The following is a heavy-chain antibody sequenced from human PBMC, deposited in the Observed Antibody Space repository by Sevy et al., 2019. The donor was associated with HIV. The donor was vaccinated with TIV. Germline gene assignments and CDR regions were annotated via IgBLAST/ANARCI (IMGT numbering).Heavy chain of an antibody. CDR1: GYTFTDYW. CDR2: IYPDDYDT. D-gene: IGHD3-22*01. CDR3: ARPRGYYYDGTNYYPDAFDY. V-gene: IGHV5-51*01. J-gene: IGHJ4*01. Sequence: GESLKISCKGSGYTFTDYWIGWVRQMPGKGLEWMGIIYPDDYDTRYSPSFQGQVTISADKSISTAYLQWRSLKASDTAMYYCARPRGYYYDGTNYYPDAFDYWGHGTLVTVSS.